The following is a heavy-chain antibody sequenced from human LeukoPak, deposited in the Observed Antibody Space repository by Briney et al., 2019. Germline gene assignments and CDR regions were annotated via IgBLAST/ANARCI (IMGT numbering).Heavy chain of an antibody. CDR2: IIPIFGTA. D-gene: IGHD2-15*01. V-gene: IGHV1-69*05. CDR3: ARGSICSGGSCYSGWFDP. CDR1: GGTFSSYA. J-gene: IGHJ5*02. Sequence: SVKVSCKASGGTFSSYAISWVRQAPGQGLEWMGRIIPIFGTANYAQKFQGRVTITTDESTSTAYMELSSLRSGDTAVYYCARGSICSGGSCYSGWFDPWGQGTLVTVSS.